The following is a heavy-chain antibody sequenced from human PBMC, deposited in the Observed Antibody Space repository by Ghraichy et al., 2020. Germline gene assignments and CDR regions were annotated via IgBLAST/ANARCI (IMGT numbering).Heavy chain of an antibody. CDR3: AKDQRVWFGGVPDY. D-gene: IGHD3-10*01. Sequence: LSLTCAASGFTFSSYAMSWVRQAPGKGLEWVSAISGSGGSTYYADSVKGRFTISRDNSKNTLYLQMNSLRAEDTAVYYCAKDQRVWFGGVPDYWGQGTLVTVSS. J-gene: IGHJ4*02. CDR2: ISGSGGST. CDR1: GFTFSSYA. V-gene: IGHV3-23*01.